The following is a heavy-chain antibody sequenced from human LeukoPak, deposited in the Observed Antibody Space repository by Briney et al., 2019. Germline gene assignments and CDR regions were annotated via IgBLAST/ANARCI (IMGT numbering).Heavy chain of an antibody. CDR3: ARELGATTGTGFDY. V-gene: IGHV3-21*01. J-gene: IGHJ4*02. CDR1: GFTFSSYS. CDR2: ISSSSSYI. Sequence: GGSLRLSCVASGFTFSSYSMNWVRQAPGKGLEWVSSISSSSSYIYYTDSVKGRFTISRDNAKNSLYLQMNSLRAEDTAVYYCARELGATTGTGFDYWGQGTLVTVSS. D-gene: IGHD1-26*01.